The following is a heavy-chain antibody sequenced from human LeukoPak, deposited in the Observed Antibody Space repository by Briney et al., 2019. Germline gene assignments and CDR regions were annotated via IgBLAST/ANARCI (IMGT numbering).Heavy chain of an antibody. J-gene: IGHJ4*02. CDR3: AKRGTVHVVDTAMAGGLSFDY. D-gene: IGHD5-18*01. CDR1: GFTFSSYG. CDR2: IRYDGSNK. Sequence: PGGSLRLSCAASGFTFSSYGMHWVRQAPGKGLGRVAFIRYDGSNKYYADSVKDRFTISRDKSKNTLYLHMNRLRAEDTAVYYCAKRGTVHVVDTAMAGGLSFDYWGQGTLVTVSS. V-gene: IGHV3-30*02.